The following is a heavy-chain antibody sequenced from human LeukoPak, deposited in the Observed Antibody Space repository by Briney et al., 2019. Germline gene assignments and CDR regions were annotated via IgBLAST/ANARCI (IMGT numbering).Heavy chain of an antibody. J-gene: IGHJ4*02. V-gene: IGHV3-23*01. CDR1: GFTLSSYA. CDR2: ISDRGGST. Sequence: GGSLSLSCAASGFTLSSYAMSWVRQSPGKGLEWVSVISDRGGSTYYADSVKGRFTISRDNSKNTLYLQMNSLRAEDTAVYYCAKDGSSLYSSGWYYFDYWGQGTLVTVSS. CDR3: AKDGSSLYSSGWYYFDY. D-gene: IGHD6-19*01.